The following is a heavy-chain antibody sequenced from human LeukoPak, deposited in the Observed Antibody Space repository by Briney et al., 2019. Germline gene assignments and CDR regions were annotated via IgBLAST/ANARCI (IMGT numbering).Heavy chain of an antibody. D-gene: IGHD1-26*01. J-gene: IGHJ4*02. CDR1: GYTFTGYY. CDR3: ARVRGNSGSYLVDY. V-gene: IGHV1-2*06. Sequence: ASVKVSCKASGYTFTGYYMHWARQAPGQGLEWMGRINPNSGGTNYAQKFQGRVTMTRDTSISTAYMELSRLRSDDTAVYYCARVRGNSGSYLVDYWGQGTLVTVSS. CDR2: INPNSGGT.